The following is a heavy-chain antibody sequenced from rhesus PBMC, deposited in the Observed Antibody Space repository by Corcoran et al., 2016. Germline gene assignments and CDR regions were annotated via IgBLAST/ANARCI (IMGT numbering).Heavy chain of an antibody. V-gene: IGHV4S12*01. CDR2: IYSNREST. J-gene: IGHJ4*01. D-gene: IGHD4-23*01. CDR3: ARESPTVTDFDY. CDR1: GYSISSGYCY. Sequence: QVQLQESGPGLVKPSETLSLTCAVSGYSISSGYCYWSWIRQPPGKGLEWIGGIYSNRESTNYNPSLKSRVTISKDTSKNQFSLKLSSVTATDTAVYYCARESPTVTDFDYWGQGVLVTVSS.